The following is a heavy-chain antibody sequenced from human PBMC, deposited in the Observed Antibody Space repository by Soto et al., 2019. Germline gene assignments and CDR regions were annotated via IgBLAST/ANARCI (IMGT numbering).Heavy chain of an antibody. D-gene: IGHD6-19*01. CDR3: AKDRACEHTSGWPQGH. J-gene: IGHJ4*02. CDR1: GFTFSHYG. Sequence: PGGSLRLSCAASGFTFSHYGMHWVRQAPGKGLDWVAVISNDGSIKYYADSVKGRFTISRDNSRNTLDLQLDSLKVEDTAVYYCAKDRACEHTSGWPQGHWGQGTLVTVSS. V-gene: IGHV3-30*18. CDR2: ISNDGSIK.